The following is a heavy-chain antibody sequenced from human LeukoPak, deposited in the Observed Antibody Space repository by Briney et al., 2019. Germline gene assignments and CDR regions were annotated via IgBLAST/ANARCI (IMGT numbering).Heavy chain of an antibody. Sequence: GGSLRLSCAASGSTFSNYGMHWVRQAPGKGLEWVAFVRSDGGIKYYADSVKGRFTISRDNSRATVYLQMNSLRAEDTAVYHCAKDLPAAYFDYWGQGTLVTVSS. CDR1: GSTFSNYG. CDR3: AKDLPAAYFDY. CDR2: VRSDGGIK. V-gene: IGHV3-30*02. J-gene: IGHJ4*02. D-gene: IGHD2-2*01.